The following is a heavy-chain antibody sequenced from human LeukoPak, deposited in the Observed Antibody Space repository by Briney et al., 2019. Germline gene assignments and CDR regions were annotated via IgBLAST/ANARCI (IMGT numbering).Heavy chain of an antibody. CDR2: IKSKTDGWTT. J-gene: IGHJ6*04. CDR3: TTVGIVPSGYYYGMDV. CDR1: GFTFSNAW. D-gene: IGHD2-2*03. Sequence: GGSLKLSCAASGFTFSNAWMSWVRQAPGKGLEWVGRIKSKTDGWTTDYAAPVKGRFTISRDDSKNTLYLQMNSLKTEDTAVYYCTTVGIVPSGYYYGMDVWGKGTTVTVSS. V-gene: IGHV3-15*01.